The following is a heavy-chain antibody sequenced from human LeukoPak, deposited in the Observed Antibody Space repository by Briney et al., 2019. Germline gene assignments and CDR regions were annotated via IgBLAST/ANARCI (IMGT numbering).Heavy chain of an antibody. J-gene: IGHJ4*02. V-gene: IGHV3-7*01. CDR2: IKQGGSEK. Sequence: PGGSLRLSCAASGFTFSSNWMSWVRQAQGKGLEWVANIKQGGSEKYYVDSVKGRFTISRDNAKNSLYLQMNSLRAEDTAVYYCASQSYYYDSSGFYPTYYFDYWGQGTLVTVSS. CDR1: GFTFSSNW. CDR3: ASQSYYYDSSGFYPTYYFDY. D-gene: IGHD3-22*01.